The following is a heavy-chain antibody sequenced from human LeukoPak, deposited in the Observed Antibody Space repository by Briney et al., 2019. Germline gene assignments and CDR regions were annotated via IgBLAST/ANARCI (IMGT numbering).Heavy chain of an antibody. CDR2: ISAYNGNT. V-gene: IGHV1-18*01. J-gene: IGHJ5*02. CDR3: ATSITMVRGDIISGDWFDP. D-gene: IGHD3-10*01. Sequence: ASVKVSCKASGYTFTSYGISWVRQAPGQGLEWMGWISAYNGNTNYAQKLQGRVTMTTDTSTSTAYMDLRSLRSDDTALYYCATSITMVRGDIISGDWFDPWGQGTLVTVSS. CDR1: GYTFTSYG.